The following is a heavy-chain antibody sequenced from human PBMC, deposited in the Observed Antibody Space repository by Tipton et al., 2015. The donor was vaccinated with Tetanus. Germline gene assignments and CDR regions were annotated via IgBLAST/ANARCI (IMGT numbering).Heavy chain of an antibody. Sequence: SLRLSCAGFGFIFGTYAMSWVRQAPGKGLEWVSGISAGGGSTYYADSVEGRFTISRDNSKNTLYLQMNSLSAEVTAIYYCAISDVAVADTNWGQGTLVTVSS. V-gene: IGHV3-23*01. CDR2: ISAGGGST. D-gene: IGHD6-19*01. J-gene: IGHJ4*02. CDR3: AISDVAVADTN. CDR1: GFIFGTYA.